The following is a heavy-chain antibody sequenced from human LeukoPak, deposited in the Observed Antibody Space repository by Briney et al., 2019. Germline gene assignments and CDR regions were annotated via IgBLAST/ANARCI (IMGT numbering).Heavy chain of an antibody. CDR3: AKRGHYSINWYHYFDY. D-gene: IGHD6-13*01. CDR2: IAYNGGSE. V-gene: IGHV3-30*18. J-gene: IGHJ4*02. Sequence: GGSLRLSCAASGFTFSSYGMHWVRQAPGKGLEWVAAIAYNGGSEYYADSVKGRFTISRDNSKNTLFLQMNSLRPDDTAVCYCAKRGHYSINWYHYFDYWGQGTLVTVSS. CDR1: GFTFSSYG.